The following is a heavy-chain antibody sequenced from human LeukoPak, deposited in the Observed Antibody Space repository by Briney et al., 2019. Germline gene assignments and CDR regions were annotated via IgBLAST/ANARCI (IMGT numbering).Heavy chain of an antibody. D-gene: IGHD2-2*01. CDR1: GGSISGYY. J-gene: IGHJ5*02. V-gene: IGHV4-59*01. CDR2: MYYSGST. Sequence: SETLSLTCTVSGGSISGYYWSWIRQPPGKGLEWIGYMYYSGSTTYNPSLKSRVTISVDTSKNQFSLKLTSVTAADTAVYYCARFHCSTTSCYRWFDPWGQGALVTVSA. CDR3: ARFHCSTTSCYRWFDP.